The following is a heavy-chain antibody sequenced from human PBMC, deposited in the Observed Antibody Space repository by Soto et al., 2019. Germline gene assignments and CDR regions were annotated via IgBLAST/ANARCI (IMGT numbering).Heavy chain of an antibody. CDR1: GYTFTSYG. D-gene: IGHD2-2*01. J-gene: IGHJ5*02. Sequence: ASVKVSCKASGYTFTSYGISWVRQAPGQGLEWMGWISAYNGNTNYAQKLQGRVTMTTDTSTSTAYMELRSLRSDDTAVYYCARDIVVVPAATRRNWFDPWGQGTLVTSPQ. CDR2: ISAYNGNT. V-gene: IGHV1-18*04. CDR3: ARDIVVVPAATRRNWFDP.